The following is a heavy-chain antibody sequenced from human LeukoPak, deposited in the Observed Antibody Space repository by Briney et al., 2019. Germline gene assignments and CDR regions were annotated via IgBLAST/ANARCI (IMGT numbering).Heavy chain of an antibody. CDR1: GFTVSSNY. Sequence: GGSLRLSCAASGFTVSSNYMSWVRQAPGKGLEWVSVIYSGGNTYYVGSVKGRFTISRDNSKNTLYLQMNSLRAEDTAVYYCARAVGGSGLIWGQGTLVTVSS. CDR3: ARAVGGSGLI. D-gene: IGHD3-10*01. V-gene: IGHV3-53*01. CDR2: IYSGGNT. J-gene: IGHJ4*02.